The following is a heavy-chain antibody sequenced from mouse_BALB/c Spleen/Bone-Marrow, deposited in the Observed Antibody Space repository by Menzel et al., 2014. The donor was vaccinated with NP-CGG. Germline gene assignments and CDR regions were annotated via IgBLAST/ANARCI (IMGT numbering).Heavy chain of an antibody. CDR3: AREGPTMITTDFDY. D-gene: IGHD2-4*01. CDR2: IWAGGST. Sequence: VQGVESGPGLVAPSQSLSIPCTVSGFSLXSYGVHWVRQPPGKGLEWLGVIWAGGSTNYNSALMSRLSISKDNSKSQVFLKMNSLQTDDTAMYYCAREGPTMITTDFDYWGQGTTLTVSS. CDR1: GFSLXSYG. J-gene: IGHJ2*01. V-gene: IGHV2-9*02.